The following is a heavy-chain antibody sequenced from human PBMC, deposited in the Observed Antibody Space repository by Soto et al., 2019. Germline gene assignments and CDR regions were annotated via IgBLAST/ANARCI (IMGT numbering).Heavy chain of an antibody. V-gene: IGHV3-7*01. J-gene: IGHJ6*02. D-gene: IGHD3-22*01. CDR1: GFTISNNY. CDR3: VRATLSWGHYYFRGLDV. Sequence: GGSLRLSCAASGFTISNNYMNWVRQAPGRGLEWVANIKHDGNEKYYADSVKGRFTVSRDNVKNFLHLQMSSLRGDDTGVYFCVRATLSWGHYYFRGLDVWGQGTTVTVSS. CDR2: IKHDGNEK.